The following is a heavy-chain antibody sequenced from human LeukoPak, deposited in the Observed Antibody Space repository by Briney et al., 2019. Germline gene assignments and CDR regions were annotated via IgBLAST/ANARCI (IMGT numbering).Heavy chain of an antibody. CDR1: GFTFSSYW. V-gene: IGHV3-7*01. Sequence: GGSLRLSCAASGFTFSSYWMSWVRQAPGKGLEWVANIKQAGSEKYYMDCVKGRFTISRDNAKNSLYLQMTSLRAEYTAVYYCERGWSGYSYGKIDSWGQGILVTVSS. J-gene: IGHJ4*02. CDR2: IKQAGSEK. CDR3: ERGWSGYSYGKIDS. D-gene: IGHD5-18*01.